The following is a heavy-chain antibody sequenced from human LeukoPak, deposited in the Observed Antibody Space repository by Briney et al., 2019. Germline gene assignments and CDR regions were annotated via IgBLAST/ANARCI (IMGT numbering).Heavy chain of an antibody. CDR1: GYSISSGYY. CDR3: ARGQGGQRGNYYDFWSGYSYHFDY. V-gene: IGHV4-38-2*02. CDR2: IYHSGST. D-gene: IGHD3-3*01. J-gene: IGHJ4*02. Sequence: PSETLSLTCTVSGYSISSGYYWGWIRQPPGKGLEWIGSIYHSGSTYCNPSLKSRVTISVDTSKNQFSLKLSSVTAADTAVYYCARGQGGQRGNYYDFWSGYSYHFDYWGQGTLVTVSS.